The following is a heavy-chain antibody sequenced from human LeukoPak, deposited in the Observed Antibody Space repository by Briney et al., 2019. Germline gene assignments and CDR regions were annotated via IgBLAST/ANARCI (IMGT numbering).Heavy chain of an antibody. J-gene: IGHJ4*02. CDR3: AKAAGGSGSYYTPLGY. CDR2: IRYDGSNK. Sequence: GGSLRLSCAASGFTFSNYGMHWVRQAPGKGLEWVAFIRYDGSNKYYADSVKGRFTISRDNSKNTLYLQMNSLRAEDTAVYYCAKAAGGSGSYYTPLGYWGQGTLVTVSS. CDR1: GFTFSNYG. D-gene: IGHD3-10*01. V-gene: IGHV3-30*02.